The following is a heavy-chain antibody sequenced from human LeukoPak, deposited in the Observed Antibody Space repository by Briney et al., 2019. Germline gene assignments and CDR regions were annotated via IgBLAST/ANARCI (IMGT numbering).Heavy chain of an antibody. D-gene: IGHD2-2*01. Sequence: PGGSLRLSCAASGFTFSSYTMSWVRQAPGKGLEWVSAISGSGGSTYYADSVKGRFTISRDNSKNTLYLQMNSLRAEDTAVYYCAKWVVPAEGYFDYWGQGTLVTVSS. CDR2: ISGSGGST. J-gene: IGHJ4*02. V-gene: IGHV3-23*01. CDR1: GFTFSSYT. CDR3: AKWVVPAEGYFDY.